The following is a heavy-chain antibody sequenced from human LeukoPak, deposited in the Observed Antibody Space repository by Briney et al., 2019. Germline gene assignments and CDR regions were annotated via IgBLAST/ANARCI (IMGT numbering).Heavy chain of an antibody. CDR3: VKYLSAKGPPYALEV. J-gene: IGHJ6*02. CDR1: DFTFRSYA. CDR2: ISGSGDST. Sequence: GGSLRLSCAASDFTFRSYAMQWVRQAQGKGLEWVSGISGSGDSTFYADSVKGRFTIFRDNSKNTLYLQMNSLRAEDTAVYYCVKYLSAKGPPYALEVWGQGTTVTVSS. V-gene: IGHV3-23*01.